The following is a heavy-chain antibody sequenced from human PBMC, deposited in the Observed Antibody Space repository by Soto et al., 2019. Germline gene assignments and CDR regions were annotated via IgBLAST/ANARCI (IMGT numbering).Heavy chain of an antibody. CDR2: INPSGGST. CDR1: GYTFTSYY. Sequence: ASVKVSCKASGYTFTSYYMHWVRQAPGQGLEWMGIINPSGGSTSYAQKFQGRVTMTRDTSTSTVYMELSSLRSEDTAVYYCAIFSCAEGYTHYFQRFIDYWGQGTLVTVSS. V-gene: IGHV1-46*01. CDR3: AIFSCAEGYTHYFQRFIDY. D-gene: IGHD3-3*02. J-gene: IGHJ4*02.